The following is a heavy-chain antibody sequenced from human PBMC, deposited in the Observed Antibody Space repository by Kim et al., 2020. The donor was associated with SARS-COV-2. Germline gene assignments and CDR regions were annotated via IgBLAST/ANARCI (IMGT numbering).Heavy chain of an antibody. D-gene: IGHD3-10*01. CDR3: TTYHGSVP. V-gene: IGHV3-15*01. CDR1: GFTFSIAW. J-gene: IGHJ5*02. Sequence: GGSLRLSCAASGFTFSIAWMSWVRQAPGKGLEWVGRVKSKVDGETTDYAAPVNGRFTISRDDSKNTLYLQMNSLKTEDTGVYYCTTYHGSVPWGQGTLVTVSS. CDR2: VKSKVDGETT.